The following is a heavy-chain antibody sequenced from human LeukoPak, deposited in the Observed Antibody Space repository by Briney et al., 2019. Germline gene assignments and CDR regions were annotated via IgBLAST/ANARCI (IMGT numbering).Heavy chain of an antibody. CDR3: ARSRTSGDEALAGNY. V-gene: IGHV3-7*01. Sequence: GGSLRLSCAASGFTFSNYWMIWFRQAPGQGLEWVANIKQDGSDKSYVDSVKGRFTISRDNARNSLYLQMNSLRAEDTAVYYCARSRTSGDEALAGNYWGQGTLVTVSS. J-gene: IGHJ4*02. CDR1: GFTFSNYW. CDR2: IKQDGSDK. D-gene: IGHD6-19*01.